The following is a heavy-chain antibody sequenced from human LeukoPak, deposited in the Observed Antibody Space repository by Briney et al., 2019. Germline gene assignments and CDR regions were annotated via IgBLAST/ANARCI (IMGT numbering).Heavy chain of an antibody. J-gene: IGHJ6*03. V-gene: IGHV4-4*07. CDR2: IYTSGST. CDR1: GGSISSYY. D-gene: IGHD4-23*01. CDR3: ARERGNPNEDYYYYYYMDV. Sequence: PSETLSLTCTVSGGSISSYYWSWIRQPAGKGLEWIGRIYTSGSTNYNPSLKSRVTISVDTSKNQFSLKLSSVTAADTAVYYCARERGNPNEDYYYYYYMDVWGKGTTVTVSS.